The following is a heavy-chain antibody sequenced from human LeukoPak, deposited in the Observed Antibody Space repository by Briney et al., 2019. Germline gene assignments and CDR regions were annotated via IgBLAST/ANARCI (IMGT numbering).Heavy chain of an antibody. CDR3: VRDVSLGFCTGGACSAHFDY. D-gene: IGHD2-8*02. CDR2: ISWNSGTT. CDR1: GFTFDDYA. Sequence: GGSLRLSCAASGFTFDDYAMHWVRQAPGKGLEWVSGISWNSGTTVYVDSVKGRFTISRDNAKNSLYLQMYSLRPEDMALYYCVRDVSLGFCTGGACSAHFDYWGQGTPVIVSS. J-gene: IGHJ4*02. V-gene: IGHV3-9*03.